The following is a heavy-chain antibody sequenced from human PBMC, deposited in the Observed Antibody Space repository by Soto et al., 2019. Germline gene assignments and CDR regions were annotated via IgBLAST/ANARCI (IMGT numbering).Heavy chain of an antibody. CDR2: MNPNSGNT. CDR3: AREKVGANDN. V-gene: IGHV1-8*01. Sequence: QVQLVQSGAEVKKPGASVKVSCKASGYTFTSYDINWVRQATGQGLERMGWMNPNSGNTGYAQKFQGRVTMTRNTYIGTGYMELDSLRSGDTAGYYWAREKVGANDNWGQGTLVTVSS. CDR1: GYTFTSYD. J-gene: IGHJ4*02. D-gene: IGHD1-26*01.